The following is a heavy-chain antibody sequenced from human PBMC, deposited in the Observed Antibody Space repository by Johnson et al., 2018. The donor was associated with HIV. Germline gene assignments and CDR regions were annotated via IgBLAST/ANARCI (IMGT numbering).Heavy chain of an antibody. CDR3: ARRGFGTASDAFDM. CDR1: GFTFSSYW. Sequence: VQLVESGGGLVQPGGSLRLFCAASGFTFSSYWMSWVRQAPGKGLEWVANIKQDGSEKYYVDSVKGRFTISRDNAKNSLYLQINSLRAEDTALYYCARRGFGTASDAFDMWGQGTMVIVSS. J-gene: IGHJ3*02. CDR2: IKQDGSEK. V-gene: IGHV3-7*05. D-gene: IGHD3-3*01.